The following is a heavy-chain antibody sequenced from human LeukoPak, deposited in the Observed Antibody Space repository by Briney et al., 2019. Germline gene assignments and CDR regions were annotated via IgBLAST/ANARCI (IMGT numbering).Heavy chain of an antibody. CDR2: IKQDGSVK. CDR3: ARVGTMIVVGRFDY. J-gene: IGHJ4*02. Sequence: GGSLRLSCAASGFTFSSYWMSWVRQAPGKGLEWVANIKQDGSVKYYVDSVKGRFTISRDNAKNSPYLQMNSLRAEDTAVYYCARVGTMIVVGRFDYWGQGTLVTVSS. V-gene: IGHV3-7*01. D-gene: IGHD3-22*01. CDR1: GFTFSSYW.